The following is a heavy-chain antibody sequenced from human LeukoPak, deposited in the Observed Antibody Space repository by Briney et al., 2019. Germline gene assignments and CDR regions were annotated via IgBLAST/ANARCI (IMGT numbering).Heavy chain of an antibody. Sequence: SETLSLTCTVCRGSISSSGHSWGWIRQPPGKGLEWIGTVRYSGTTHYNPSLMSRVTISVDTSQNQFSLSLDYVTAADTAVYYCVRDTGLGVVSPYSDHWGQGTLVAVSS. V-gene: IGHV4-39*02. CDR3: VRDTGLGVVSPYSDH. CDR2: VRYSGTT. J-gene: IGHJ4*02. CDR1: RGSISSSGHS. D-gene: IGHD2-21*01.